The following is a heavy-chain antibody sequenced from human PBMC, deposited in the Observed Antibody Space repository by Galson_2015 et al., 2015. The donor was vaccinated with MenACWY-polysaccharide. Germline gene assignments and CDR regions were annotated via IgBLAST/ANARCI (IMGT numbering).Heavy chain of an antibody. J-gene: IGHJ4*02. Sequence: SLRLSCAASGFTVSNNYMNWFRQTPAKGLERVSLIYSGGSTHYADSVKGRFTISRDSSKNTLYLQMNSLRAEDPAWYYCASNGDQGYWGQGTLVTFSS. D-gene: IGHD4-17*01. CDR2: IYSGGST. CDR1: GFTVSNNY. V-gene: IGHV3-53*01. CDR3: ASNGDQGY.